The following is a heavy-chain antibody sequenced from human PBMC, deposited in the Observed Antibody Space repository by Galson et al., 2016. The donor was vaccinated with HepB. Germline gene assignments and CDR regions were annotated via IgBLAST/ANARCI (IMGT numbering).Heavy chain of an antibody. CDR2: ISSGCSNI. CDR3: AGVAAVGKYFQH. Sequence: SLRLSCAASGFTFSTYRMNWLRQTPGKGLEWASHISSGCSNIYYADSVKGRFTVSRDNANNSLYLQTNSLTAEDTAVYYCAGVAAVGKYFQHWGQGTLVTVSS. J-gene: IGHJ1*01. D-gene: IGHD6-13*01. V-gene: IGHV3-48*04. CDR1: GFTFSTYR.